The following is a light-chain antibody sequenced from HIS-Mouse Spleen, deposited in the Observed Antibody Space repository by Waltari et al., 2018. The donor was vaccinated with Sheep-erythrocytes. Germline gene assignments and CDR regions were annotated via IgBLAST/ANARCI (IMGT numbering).Light chain of an antibody. Sequence: SYELTQPPSVSVSPGQTASITCSGDKLGDKYACWYQQKPGQSPVLVIYQDSKRPSGITCRFSGSNSGNTATLTISGTQAMDEADYYCQAWDSSTVVFGGGTKLTVL. CDR1: KLGDKY. CDR2: QDS. J-gene: IGLJ2*01. V-gene: IGLV3-1*01. CDR3: QAWDSSTVV.